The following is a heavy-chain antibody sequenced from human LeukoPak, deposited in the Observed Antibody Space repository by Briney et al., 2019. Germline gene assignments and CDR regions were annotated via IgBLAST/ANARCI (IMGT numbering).Heavy chain of an antibody. D-gene: IGHD2-15*01. CDR2: ISGSGGSA. V-gene: IGHV3-23*01. CDR1: GFTFSSYA. Sequence: GGSLRLSCAASGFTFSSYAMSWVRQAPGKGMEWVSTISGSGGSAYYADSVKGRFTITRDNSKNTVYLQLNSLRAEDTALYYCAKRPYCSGTVCYHIDYWGQGTLVTVSS. CDR3: AKRPYCSGTVCYHIDY. J-gene: IGHJ4*02.